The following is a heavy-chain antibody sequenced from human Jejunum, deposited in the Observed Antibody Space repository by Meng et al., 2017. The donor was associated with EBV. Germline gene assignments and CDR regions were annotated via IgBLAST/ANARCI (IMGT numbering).Heavy chain of an antibody. CDR2: IDSTGSSI. J-gene: IGHJ4*01. CDR3: ASLSAPDDY. V-gene: IGHV3-74*01. Sequence: EVQVVESXXGXVPXGGXLRLSCAASGFTFSSYWMHWVRQAPGKGLVWVSEIDSTGSSINYADSVKGRFTISRDNAKKTLYLQMNSLRVEDTALYYCASLSAPDDYWGHGTLVTVSS. CDR1: GFTFSSYW.